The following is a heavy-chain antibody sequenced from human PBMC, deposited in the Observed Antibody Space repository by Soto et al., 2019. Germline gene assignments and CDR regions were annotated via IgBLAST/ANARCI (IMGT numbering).Heavy chain of an antibody. CDR3: ARGSSSAIRNWFDP. CDR2: ITPIFGEP. Sequence: QVQLEQSGAELKKPGSSVKVSCKASGGPFSSYAINWVRQAPGQGLEWMGGITPIFGEPKYAQKFQGRVTITADRGTSTAYMGLSILRSDDTAVYFGARGSSSAIRNWFDPWGQLTLVTVSS. V-gene: IGHV1-69*06. J-gene: IGHJ5*02. CDR1: GGPFSSYA. D-gene: IGHD3-3*01.